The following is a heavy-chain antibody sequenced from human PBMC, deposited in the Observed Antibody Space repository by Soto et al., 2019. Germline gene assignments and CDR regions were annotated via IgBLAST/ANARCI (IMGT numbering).Heavy chain of an antibody. Sequence: ASVKVSCKASGGTFSSYAISWVRQAPGQGLEWMGGIIPIFGTANYAQKFQGRVTITADESTSTAYMELSSLRSEDTAVYYCAREPRLNYYGSGSYFPARLYYYYYYGIDVWGQGTTVTVSS. CDR2: IIPIFGTA. CDR3: AREPRLNYYGSGSYFPARLYYYYYYGIDV. D-gene: IGHD3-10*01. CDR1: GGTFSSYA. J-gene: IGHJ6*02. V-gene: IGHV1-69*13.